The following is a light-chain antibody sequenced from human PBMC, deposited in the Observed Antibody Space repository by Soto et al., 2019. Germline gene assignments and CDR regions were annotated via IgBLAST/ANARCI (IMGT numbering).Light chain of an antibody. CDR1: PGGVTSGHY. V-gene: IGLV7-46*01. J-gene: IGLJ3*02. CDR2: DTS. Sequence: QAVVTQEHSLTVSPGGTVTLTCGSSPGGVTSGHYPFWFQQKPGQAPRTLIYDTSNQHSWTPARFSGSLLGGKAALTLSGAQPEDEAEYYCLLSYRGSRVFGGGTKLTVL. CDR3: LLSYRGSRV.